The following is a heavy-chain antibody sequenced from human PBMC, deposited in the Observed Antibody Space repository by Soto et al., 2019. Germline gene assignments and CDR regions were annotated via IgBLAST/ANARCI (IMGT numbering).Heavy chain of an antibody. CDR3: ARESEDLTSNFDY. CDR2: ISSTTNYI. V-gene: IGHV3-21*06. J-gene: IGHJ4*02. CDR1: GFIFTRYS. Sequence: EVQLVESGGGLVKPGGSLRLSCAASGFIFTRYSMNWVRQAPGKGLEWVSSISSTTNYIYYGDSMKGRFTISRDNAKNSLYLEMNSLRAEDTAVYYCARESEDLTSNFDYWGQGTLLTVSS.